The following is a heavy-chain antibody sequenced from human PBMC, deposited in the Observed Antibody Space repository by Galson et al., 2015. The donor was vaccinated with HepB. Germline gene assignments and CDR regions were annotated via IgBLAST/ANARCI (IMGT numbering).Heavy chain of an antibody. CDR3: ARHRSRRDNHDISIIAVAGRSNWFDS. D-gene: IGHD6-19*01. Sequence: QSGAEVKKPGESLRISCKGSGSSFTSYWISWVRQTPGKGLEWMGRIDPSDSYTNYSPSFQGHVTISADKSISTAYLQWSSLKASDTAMYYCARHRSRRDNHDISIIAVAGRSNWFDSWGQGTLVTVSS. CDR1: GSSFTSYW. J-gene: IGHJ5*01. V-gene: IGHV5-10-1*01. CDR2: IDPSDSYT.